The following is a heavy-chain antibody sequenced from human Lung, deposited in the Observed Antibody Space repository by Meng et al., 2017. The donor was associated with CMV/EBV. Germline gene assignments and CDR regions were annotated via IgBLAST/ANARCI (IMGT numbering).Heavy chain of an antibody. CDR2: INPSGGST. CDR3: ARGGTRRNWFDP. Sequence: ASXXVSXKASGYTFTSYYMHWVRQAPGQGLEWMGIINPSGGSTSYAQKFQGRVTMTRDTSTSTVYMELSSLRSEDTAVYYCARGGTRRNWFDPWGQGTLVTVSS. D-gene: IGHD2-2*01. CDR1: GYTFTSYY. J-gene: IGHJ5*02. V-gene: IGHV1-46*01.